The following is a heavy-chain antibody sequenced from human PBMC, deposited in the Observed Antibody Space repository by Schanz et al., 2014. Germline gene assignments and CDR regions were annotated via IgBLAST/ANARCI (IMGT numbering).Heavy chain of an antibody. J-gene: IGHJ4*02. CDR2: MNESHSTI. D-gene: IGHD3-22*01. V-gene: IGHV3-23*01. Sequence: EVHLLESGGGLVPPGGSLRLSCAASGFNFSDYAMCWVRQAPGKGLEWVSAMNESHSTIYYADSVKGRFTISRDNAKNSLYLQMNSLRAEDTAVYYCARPPHDSSGYYPFDYWGQGTLVTVSS. CDR3: ARPPHDSSGYYPFDY. CDR1: GFNFSDYA.